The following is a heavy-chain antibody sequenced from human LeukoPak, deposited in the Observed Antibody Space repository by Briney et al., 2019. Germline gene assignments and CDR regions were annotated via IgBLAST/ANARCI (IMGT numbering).Heavy chain of an antibody. CDR2: FSGSGDST. CDR3: AKSPPDNYHYYYGMDV. V-gene: IGHV3-23*01. J-gene: IGHJ6*02. D-gene: IGHD3-10*01. CDR1: GFTFSNYA. Sequence: GGSLRLSCAASGFTFSNYAMTWVRQAPGKGLEWVSAFSGSGDSTYYADSVKGRFTISRDNSKNTLYLQMSSLRAEDTAVYHCAKSPPDNYHYYYGMDVWGQGTTVTVSS.